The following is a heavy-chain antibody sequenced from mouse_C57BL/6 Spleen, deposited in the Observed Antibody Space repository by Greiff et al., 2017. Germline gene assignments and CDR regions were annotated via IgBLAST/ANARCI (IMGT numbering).Heavy chain of an antibody. CDR3: ARRGTWYFDV. D-gene: IGHD3-3*01. CDR1: GFTFSDYY. CDR2: ISNGGGST. J-gene: IGHJ1*03. Sequence: EVKLVESGGGLVQPGGSLKLSCAASGFTFSDYYMYWVRQTPEKRLEWVAYISNGGGSTYYPDTVKGRFTISRDNAKNTLYLQMSRLKSEETAMYYCARRGTWYFDVWGTGTTVTVSS. V-gene: IGHV5-12*01.